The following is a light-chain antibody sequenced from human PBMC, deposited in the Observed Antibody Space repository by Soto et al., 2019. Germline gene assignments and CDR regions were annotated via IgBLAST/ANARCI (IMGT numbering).Light chain of an antibody. J-gene: IGKJ3*01. V-gene: IGKV3-15*01. CDR1: QSISSN. Sequence: EIVMTQSPATLSVSPGERVTLSCRASQSISSNLAWHQKKPGRAPRLLIYGASFRATGVPARFSGSGSGTEFTLTISSLQSEDLAVYYCLQYTNWPLSFGPGTKVNIK. CDR3: LQYTNWPLS. CDR2: GAS.